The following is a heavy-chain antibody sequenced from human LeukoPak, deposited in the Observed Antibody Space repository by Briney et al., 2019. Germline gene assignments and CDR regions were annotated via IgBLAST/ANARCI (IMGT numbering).Heavy chain of an antibody. D-gene: IGHD5-24*01. CDR2: ISSSGSTI. Sequence: GGSLRLSCAASGFTFSDYYMSWIRQAPGKGLEWVSYISSSGSTIYYADSVQGRFTISRDNSKNTLYLQMNSLRADDTAVYYCAKNIREMATYYYYMDVWGKGTTVTVSS. CDR1: GFTFSDYY. CDR3: AKNIREMATYYYYMDV. J-gene: IGHJ6*03. V-gene: IGHV3-11*01.